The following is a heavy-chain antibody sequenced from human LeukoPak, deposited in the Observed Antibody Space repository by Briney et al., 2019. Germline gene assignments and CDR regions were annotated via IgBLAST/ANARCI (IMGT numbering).Heavy chain of an antibody. D-gene: IGHD2-2*02. J-gene: IGHJ5*02. CDR1: GYTFTSYY. Sequence: ASVKVSCKASGYTFTSYYMHWVRQAPGQGLEWMGIINPSGGSTSYAQKFQGRVTMTRDTSTSTVYMELSSLRSDDTAVYYCARGPIVVVPAAIGFDPWGQGTLVTVSS. V-gene: IGHV1-46*01. CDR3: ARGPIVVVPAAIGFDP. CDR2: INPSGGST.